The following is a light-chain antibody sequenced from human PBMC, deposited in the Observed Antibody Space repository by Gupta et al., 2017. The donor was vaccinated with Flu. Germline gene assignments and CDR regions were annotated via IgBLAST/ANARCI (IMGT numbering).Light chain of an antibody. J-gene: IGLJ2*01. CDR1: NIGGKS. V-gene: IGLV3-21*02. CDR3: QVWDTLTDHVI. Sequence: GQRATITCGGDNIGGKSVHWYQQKPGRAPVLVVHDDGDRPSGIPDRFSDSKSGNTATLTITRVEDGDEADYYCQVWDTLTDHVIFGGGTKLTVL. CDR2: DDG.